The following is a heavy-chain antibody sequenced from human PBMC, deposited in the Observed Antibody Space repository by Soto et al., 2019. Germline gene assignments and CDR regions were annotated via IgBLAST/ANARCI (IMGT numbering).Heavy chain of an antibody. CDR3: ARGNPDYYDSSGYYAPGDY. CDR2: IWYDGSNK. D-gene: IGHD3-22*01. CDR1: GCTFSGYG. Sequence: PGGSLRLSCAASGCTFSGYGMHWVRQAPGKGLEWVAVIWYDGSNKYYADSVKGRFTISRDNSKNTLYLQMNSLRAEDTAVYYCARGNPDYYDSSGYYAPGDYWGQGTLVTVSS. J-gene: IGHJ4*02. V-gene: IGHV3-33*01.